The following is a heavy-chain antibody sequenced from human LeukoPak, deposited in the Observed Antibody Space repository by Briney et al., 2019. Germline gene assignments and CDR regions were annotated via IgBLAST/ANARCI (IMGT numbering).Heavy chain of an antibody. J-gene: IGHJ4*02. V-gene: IGHV3-11*01. D-gene: IGHD2-2*01. CDR2: ISSSGSTI. CDR3: ARVKVSNYQLQAFDY. Sequence: GGSLRLSCAASGFTFSDYYMSWIRQAPGKGLEWVSYISSSGSTIYYADSVKGRFTISRDNAKNSLYLQMNSLRAEDTAVYYCARVKVSNYQLQAFDYWGQGTLVTVYS. CDR1: GFTFSDYY.